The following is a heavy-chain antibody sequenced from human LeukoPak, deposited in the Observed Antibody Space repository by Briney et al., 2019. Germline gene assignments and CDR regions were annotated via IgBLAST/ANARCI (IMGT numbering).Heavy chain of an antibody. CDR3: AKATSLYFDRGRIAFDI. J-gene: IGHJ3*02. D-gene: IGHD3-22*01. CDR2: ISGSGGST. V-gene: IGHV3-23*01. Sequence: GGSLRLSCAASGFTFSSYAMSWVRQAPGKGLEWVSAISGSGGSTYYADSVKGRFTISRDNSENTLYLQMNSLRAEDTAVYYCAKATSLYFDRGRIAFDIWGQGTMVTVSS. CDR1: GFTFSSYA.